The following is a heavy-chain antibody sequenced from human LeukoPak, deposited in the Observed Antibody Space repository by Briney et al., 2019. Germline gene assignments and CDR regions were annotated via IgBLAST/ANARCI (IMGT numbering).Heavy chain of an antibody. J-gene: IGHJ5*02. CDR3: TKREGPMSGSYDYFDP. Sequence: PSETLSLTCTVSGGSISSYYWSWIRQPAGKGLEWIGRIYTSGSTNYNPSLKSRVTMSVDTSKNQFSLKVTSVTAADTAMYYCTKREGPMSGSYDYFDPWGQGTLVTVS. CDR1: GGSISSYY. CDR2: IYTSGST. V-gene: IGHV4-4*07. D-gene: IGHD1-26*01.